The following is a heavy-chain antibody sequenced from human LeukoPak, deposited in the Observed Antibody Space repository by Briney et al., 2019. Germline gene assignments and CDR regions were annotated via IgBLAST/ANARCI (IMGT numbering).Heavy chain of an antibody. CDR2: IYYSGST. Sequence: PSETLSLTCTVSGGSISSSSYYWGWIRQPPGKGLEWIGSIYYSGSTYYNPSLKSRVTISVDTSKNQFSLKLSSVTAADTAVYYCARVHVLLWFGELLNYGMDVWGQGTTVTVSS. J-gene: IGHJ6*02. CDR1: GGSISSSSYY. D-gene: IGHD3-10*01. CDR3: ARVHVLLWFGELLNYGMDV. V-gene: IGHV4-39*01.